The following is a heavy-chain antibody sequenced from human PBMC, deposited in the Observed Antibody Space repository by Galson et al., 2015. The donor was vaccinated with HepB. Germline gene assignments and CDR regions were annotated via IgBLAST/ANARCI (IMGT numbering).Heavy chain of an antibody. CDR1: GFTFSSYG. D-gene: IGHD5-18*01. J-gene: IGHJ4*02. V-gene: IGHV3-30*03. CDR2: ISYDGSNK. Sequence: SLRLSCAASGFTFSSYGMHWVRQAPGKGLEWVAVISYDGSNKYYADSVKGRFTISRDNSKNTLYLQMNSLRAEDTAVYYCASLYSYGPFDYWGQGTLVTVSS. CDR3: ASLYSYGPFDY.